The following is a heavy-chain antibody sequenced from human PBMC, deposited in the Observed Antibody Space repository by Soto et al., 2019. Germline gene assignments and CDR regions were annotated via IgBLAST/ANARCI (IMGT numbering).Heavy chain of an antibody. CDR3: ASGGGWDFEL. Sequence: EVQLVESGGGLVQPGGSLRLSCAASGFTFSDHFMDWVRQAPGKGLEWVGRIRNKAYSYTTEYAASVKGRFTISRDDSMNSLYLQMNSLKTEDTAVYYCASGGGWDFELWGRGTLVTVSS. V-gene: IGHV3-72*01. CDR2: IRNKAYSYTT. D-gene: IGHD3-16*01. J-gene: IGHJ2*01. CDR1: GFTFSDHF.